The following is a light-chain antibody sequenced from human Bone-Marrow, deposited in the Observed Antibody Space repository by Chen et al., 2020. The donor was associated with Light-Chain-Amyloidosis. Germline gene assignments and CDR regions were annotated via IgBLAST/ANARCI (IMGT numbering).Light chain of an antibody. CDR1: SSNIGAGYD. CDR3: QSYDSSLSGSV. Sequence: QSVLPQPPSVSGAPGQRVTIPCTGSSSNIGAGYDVHWYQQLPGTAHKLLIYGNSNRPSGVPDRFSGSKSGTSASLAITGLQAEDEADYYCQSYDSSLSGSVFGGGTKLTVL. J-gene: IGLJ3*02. CDR2: GNS. V-gene: IGLV1-40*01.